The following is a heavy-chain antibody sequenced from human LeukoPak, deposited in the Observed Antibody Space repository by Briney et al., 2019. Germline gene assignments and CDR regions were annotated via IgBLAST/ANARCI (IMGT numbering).Heavy chain of an antibody. CDR2: INHSGST. V-gene: IGHV4-34*01. Sequence: PSETLSLTCAVYGGSFSGYYWSWIHQPPGKGLEWIGEINHSGSTNYNPSLKSRVTISVDTSKNQFSLKLSSVTAADTAVYYCARGQGDDFWSGYYLDYYYYGMDVWGQGTTVTVSS. J-gene: IGHJ6*02. D-gene: IGHD3-3*01. CDR3: ARGQGDDFWSGYYLDYYYYGMDV. CDR1: GGSFSGYY.